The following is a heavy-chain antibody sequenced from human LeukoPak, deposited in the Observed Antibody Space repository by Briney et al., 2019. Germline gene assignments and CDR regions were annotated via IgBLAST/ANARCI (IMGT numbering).Heavy chain of an antibody. CDR1: GGSISSSSYY. CDR3: ARHWGPTYYYDSSGYYPY. Sequence: SETLSLTCTVSGGSISSSSYYWGWIPQPPGKGLEWIGSIYYSGSTYYNPSLKSRVTISVDTSKNQFSLKLSSVTAADTAVYYCARHWGPTYYYDSSGYYPYSGRRTLVTVSS. D-gene: IGHD3-22*01. CDR2: IYYSGST. J-gene: IGHJ4*02. V-gene: IGHV4-39*01.